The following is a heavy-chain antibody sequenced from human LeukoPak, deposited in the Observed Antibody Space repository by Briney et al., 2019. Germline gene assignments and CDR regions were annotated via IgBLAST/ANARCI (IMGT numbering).Heavy chain of an antibody. D-gene: IGHD3-10*01. J-gene: IGHJ5*02. CDR2: IYYTET. CDR1: GGSVSNYY. Sequence: SETLSLTCTVSGGSVSNYYWSWIRQSPGKGLEWIGYIYYTETSYNPSLKSRVTISADTSKNQFSLKLYSVTAADTAVYYCARGGYYGSGNDFRFDPWGQGTLVTVSS. V-gene: IGHV4-59*02. CDR3: ARGGYYGSGNDFRFDP.